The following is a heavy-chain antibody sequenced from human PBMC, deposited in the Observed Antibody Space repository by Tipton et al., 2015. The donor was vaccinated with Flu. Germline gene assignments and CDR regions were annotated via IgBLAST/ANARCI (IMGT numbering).Heavy chain of an antibody. J-gene: IGHJ6*02. Sequence: QLVQSGAEVKKPGASVKVSCKASGYTFTGYYMHWVRQAPGQGLEWMGWINPNSGGTNYAQKFQGRVTMTRDTSISTAYMELSRLRSDDTAVYYCAGDNRAVYYYYGMDVWGQGTTVTVSS. V-gene: IGHV1-2*02. CDR3: AGDNRAVYYYYGMDV. D-gene: IGHD2/OR15-2a*01. CDR2: INPNSGGT. CDR1: GYTFTGYY.